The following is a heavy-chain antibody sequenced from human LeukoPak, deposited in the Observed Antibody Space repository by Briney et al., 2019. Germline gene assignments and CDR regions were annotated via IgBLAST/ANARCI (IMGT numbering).Heavy chain of an antibody. CDR3: AKTAGVATQKQYFDY. CDR2: IYYSGST. D-gene: IGHD5-12*01. J-gene: IGHJ4*02. V-gene: IGHV4-31*03. CDR1: GGSISSGGFY. Sequence: PSETLSLTCTVSGGSISSGGFYWSWIRQHPGKGLEWIGYIYYSGSTYYNPSLQSRVTISVDTSKNQFSLKLSSVTAADTAVYYCAKTAGVATQKQYFDYWGQGTLVTVSS.